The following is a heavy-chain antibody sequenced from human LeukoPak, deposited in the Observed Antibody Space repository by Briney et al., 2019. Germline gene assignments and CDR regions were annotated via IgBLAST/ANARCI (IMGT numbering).Heavy chain of an antibody. V-gene: IGHV1-18*01. Sequence: ASVNVSFKSSVYTFTSYGISWVRQAPGQGLEWMGWISAYNGNTNYAQKLQGRVTMTTDTSTSTAYMELRSLRSDDTAVYYCARDWSSMVRGVFDYWGQGTLVTVSS. CDR1: VYTFTSYG. CDR3: ARDWSSMVRGVFDY. CDR2: ISAYNGNT. J-gene: IGHJ4*02. D-gene: IGHD3-10*01.